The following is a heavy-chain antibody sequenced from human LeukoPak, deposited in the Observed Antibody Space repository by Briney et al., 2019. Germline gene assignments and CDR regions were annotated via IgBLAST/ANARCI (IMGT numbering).Heavy chain of an antibody. CDR3: ARDGGGTYYYDSSIAAFDI. J-gene: IGHJ3*02. V-gene: IGHV3-7*01. CDR1: GFTFSSYW. Sequence: GGSLRLSCAASGFTFSSYWISWVRQAPGKGLEWGANIKQDGSEKYYVDSVKGRFTISRNKAKNSLYLQMNSLRGEETAVYYCARDGGGTYYYDSSIAAFDIWGQGTMVTVSS. D-gene: IGHD3-22*01. CDR2: IKQDGSEK.